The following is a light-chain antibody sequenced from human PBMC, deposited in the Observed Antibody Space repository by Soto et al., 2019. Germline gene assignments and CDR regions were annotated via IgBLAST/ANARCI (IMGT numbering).Light chain of an antibody. J-gene: IGLJ2*01. CDR2: DVT. Sequence: QPVLTQPASVSGSPGQSITISCTGTSSDIGGYDYVSWYQQHPCKVPKLIIYDVTKRPSGVSSRFSGSKSGITASLTISGLQAEDESDYYCSSYTSSSTLLFGGGTKLTVL. V-gene: IGLV2-14*03. CDR3: SSYTSSSTLL. CDR1: SSDIGGYDY.